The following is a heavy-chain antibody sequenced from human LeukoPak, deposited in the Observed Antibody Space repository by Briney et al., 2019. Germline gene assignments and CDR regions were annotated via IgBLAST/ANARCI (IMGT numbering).Heavy chain of an antibody. CDR3: ARQKWYSSGWCGGFDM. CDR2: IYPGDSDT. Sequence: GESLKISCKGSGYSFTSYWIGWVRQMPGKGLEWMGIIYPGDSDTRYSPSFQGQVTISADKSISTAYLQWSSLKASDTAMYYCARQKWYSSGWCGGFDMWGQGTMVTVSS. V-gene: IGHV5-51*01. D-gene: IGHD6-19*01. CDR1: GYSFTSYW. J-gene: IGHJ3*02.